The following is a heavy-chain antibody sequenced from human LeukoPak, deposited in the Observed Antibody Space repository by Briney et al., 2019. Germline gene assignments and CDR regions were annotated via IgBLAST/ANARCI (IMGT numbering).Heavy chain of an antibody. J-gene: IGHJ4*02. CDR1: GDSVSSNSAA. CDR3: ARGEAFFDY. CDR2: TYYRFKWYK. Sequence: SQTLSLTCAISGDSVSSNSAAWNWIRQSPSRGLEWLGRTYYRFKWYKDYAESVKSRMTISPDTSTNEVSLQLNSVTYEDTAVYHCARGEAFFDYWGQGALVTVSS. V-gene: IGHV6-1*01.